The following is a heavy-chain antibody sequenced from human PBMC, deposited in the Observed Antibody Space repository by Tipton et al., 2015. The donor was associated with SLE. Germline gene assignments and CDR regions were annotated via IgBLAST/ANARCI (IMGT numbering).Heavy chain of an antibody. CDR3: ARDKGWNYVYFDY. CDR1: GFTFSSYS. Sequence: SLRLSCAASGFTFSSYSMNWVRQAPGKGLEWVSSISSSSSYIYYADSVKGRFTISRDNAKNSLYLQMNSLRAEDTAVYYCARDKGWNYVYFDYWGQGTLVTVSS. V-gene: IGHV3-21*03. D-gene: IGHD1-7*01. J-gene: IGHJ4*02. CDR2: ISSSSSYI.